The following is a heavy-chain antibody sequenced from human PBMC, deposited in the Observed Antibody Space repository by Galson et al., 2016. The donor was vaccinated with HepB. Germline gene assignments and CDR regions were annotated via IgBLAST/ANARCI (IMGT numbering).Heavy chain of an antibody. D-gene: IGHD4-23*01. CDR3: ARGYGGNYWHFDL. CDR1: GFTFSSYA. Sequence: LRLSCAASGFTFSSYAMHWVRQARGKGLEWVAVISYDGSNKYYAASVKGRFTISRDHPKTTLYLQMNSLRAEDTAVYYCARGYGGNYWHFDLWGRGTLVTVSS. V-gene: IGHV3-30*04. J-gene: IGHJ2*01. CDR2: ISYDGSNK.